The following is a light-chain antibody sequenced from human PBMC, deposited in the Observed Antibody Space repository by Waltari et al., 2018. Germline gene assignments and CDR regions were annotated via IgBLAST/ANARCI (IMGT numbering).Light chain of an antibody. J-gene: IGKJ5*01. CDR2: GAS. CDR1: QSVSGN. Sequence: CRASQSVSGNLAWYQQKPDQAPRLLIYGASTRATGIPARFSGSASGTEFTLTISSLQSEDSAVYYCQQYYDWRRVTFGQGTRLEIK. V-gene: IGKV3D-15*01. CDR3: QQYYDWRRVT.